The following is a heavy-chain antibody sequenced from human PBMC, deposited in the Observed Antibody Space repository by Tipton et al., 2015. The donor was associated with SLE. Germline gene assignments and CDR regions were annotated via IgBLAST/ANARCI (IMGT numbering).Heavy chain of an antibody. CDR3: ARSPVDYWNGYSA. V-gene: IGHV3-23*01. CDR1: GFTFSNYA. Sequence: GSLRLSCAASGFTFSNYAMSWVRQAPGKGLEWVSAITGSGDRTYYIDSVKGRFTIFRDNSKNSLYLQMNGLRAEDTAIYYCARSPVDYWNGYSAWGQGTLVAVSS. J-gene: IGHJ4*02. D-gene: IGHD3-3*01. CDR2: ITGSGDRT.